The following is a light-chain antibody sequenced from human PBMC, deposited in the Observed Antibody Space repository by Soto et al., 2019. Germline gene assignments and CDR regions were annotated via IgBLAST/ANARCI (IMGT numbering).Light chain of an antibody. J-gene: IGKJ2*01. Sequence: DIQMTQSPSSLSASVGDRVTVTCRASQGIGNDLAWYQQKPGKAPRRLIYGATNVQRGVPSRFSGRGSGTEFTLTISSLQPEDFASYYCLQHYGYPRTFSQGTKL. CDR1: QGIGND. CDR3: LQHYGYPRT. V-gene: IGKV1-17*01. CDR2: GAT.